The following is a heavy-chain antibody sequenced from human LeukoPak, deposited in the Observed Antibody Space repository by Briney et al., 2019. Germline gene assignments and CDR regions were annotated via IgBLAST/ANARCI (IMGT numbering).Heavy chain of an antibody. Sequence: PWGSLRLSCVASGFSFNNYAMNWVRQAPGKGLEWVSLIIGSSGSTFYADSVKGRFTISRDKSKNTLYLQMNSLRAEDTSIYFCAKALEQETVIALDSWGQGTLVTVSS. J-gene: IGHJ4*02. D-gene: IGHD6-13*01. CDR2: IIGSSGST. CDR3: AKALEQETVIALDS. V-gene: IGHV3-23*01. CDR1: GFSFNNYA.